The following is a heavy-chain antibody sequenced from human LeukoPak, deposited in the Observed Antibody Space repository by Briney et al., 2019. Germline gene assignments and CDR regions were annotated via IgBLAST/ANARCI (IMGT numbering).Heavy chain of an antibody. Sequence: GGSLRLSCAASGFNFSSYAMSWVRQAPGKGLEWVSSISGSGGRTNYADSVKDRFTISRDNSKNTIYLQMNSLRAEDTALYYCAKRQAEGVLKWFDPWGQGTLVTVSS. CDR2: ISGSGGRT. J-gene: IGHJ5*02. CDR1: GFNFSSYA. V-gene: IGHV3-23*01. CDR3: AKRQAEGVLKWFDP. D-gene: IGHD2-8*01.